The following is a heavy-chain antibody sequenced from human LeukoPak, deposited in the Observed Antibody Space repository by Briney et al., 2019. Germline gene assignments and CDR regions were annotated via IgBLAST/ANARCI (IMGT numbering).Heavy chain of an antibody. CDR2: IHYSGST. J-gene: IGHJ4*02. CDR3: SRAGTRFNIPDAY. CDR1: GASISSHY. D-gene: IGHD1-14*01. V-gene: IGHV4-59*11. Sequence: SETLSLTCSFSGASISSHYSRWLRQPPGKGLEWIGYIHYSGSTNCNPSLKSRVTISLDTSKNQFSLKLTSVTAADTAVYYCSRAGTRFNIPDAYWGQGTLVTVSS.